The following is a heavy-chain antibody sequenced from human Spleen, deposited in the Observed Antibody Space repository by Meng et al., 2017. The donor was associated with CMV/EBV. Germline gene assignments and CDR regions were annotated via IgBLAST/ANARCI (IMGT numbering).Heavy chain of an antibody. CDR2: INSDSSRT. Sequence: RLLCAASGFIFSSYAMSWVGQAPGKGVEWVSLINSDSSRTHYADSVKGRFTISRDNSENTVYLQMNNLRAEDTAVYYCAKGPNWFDPWGQGALVTVSS. V-gene: IGHV3-23*03. CDR3: AKGPNWFDP. CDR1: GFIFSSYA. J-gene: IGHJ5*02.